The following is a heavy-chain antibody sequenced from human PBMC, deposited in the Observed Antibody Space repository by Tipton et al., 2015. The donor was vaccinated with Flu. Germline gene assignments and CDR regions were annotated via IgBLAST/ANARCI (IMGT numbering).Heavy chain of an antibody. J-gene: IGHJ6*02. CDR3: TRDGGSGRGYYYYYGMDV. V-gene: IGHV1-18*01. D-gene: IGHD3-10*01. CDR1: GYTFTSYG. Sequence: QLVQSGAEVKKPGASVKVSCKASGYTFTSYGISWVRQAPGQGLEWMGWISAYNGNTNYAQKLQGRVTMTTDTSTSTAYMELRSLRSDDTAVYYCTRDGGSGRGYYYYYGMDVWGQGTTVTVSS. CDR2: ISAYNGNT.